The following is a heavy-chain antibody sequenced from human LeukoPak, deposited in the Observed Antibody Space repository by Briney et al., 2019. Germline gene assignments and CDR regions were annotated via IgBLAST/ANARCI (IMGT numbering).Heavy chain of an antibody. V-gene: IGHV3-53*01. Sequence: PGGSLRLSCAASGFTVSSNYMSWVRQAPGKGLEWVSVIYSGGSTYYADSVKGRFTISRDNSKSTLYLQMNSLRAEDTAVYYCAKDYYDSRGYAFDIWGQGTMVTVSS. CDR3: AKDYYDSRGYAFDI. CDR1: GFTVSSNY. J-gene: IGHJ3*02. D-gene: IGHD3-22*01. CDR2: IYSGGST.